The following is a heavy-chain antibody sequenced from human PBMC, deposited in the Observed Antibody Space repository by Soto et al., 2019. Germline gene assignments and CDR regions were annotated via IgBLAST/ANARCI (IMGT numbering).Heavy chain of an antibody. V-gene: IGHV1-69*13. D-gene: IGHD3-22*01. CDR1: GGTFSSYA. J-gene: IGHJ6*02. CDR2: IIPIFGTA. Sequence: SVKVSCKASGGTFSSYAISWVRQAPGQGLEWMGGIIPIFGTANYAQKFQGRVTITADESTSTAYMELSSLRSEDTAVYYCARDQGYYDSSGYWPYYGMDVWGQGTTVTAP. CDR3: ARDQGYYDSSGYWPYYGMDV.